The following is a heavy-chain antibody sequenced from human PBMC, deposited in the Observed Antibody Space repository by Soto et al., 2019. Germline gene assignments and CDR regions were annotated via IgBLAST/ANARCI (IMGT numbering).Heavy chain of an antibody. V-gene: IGHV4-34*01. Sequence: QVQLQQWGAGLLKPSETLSLTCAVYGGSFSGYYWSWIRQPPGKGLEWIGEINHSGSTNYNPSLKSRVTISVDTSKNQFSLKLSSVTAADTAVYYCARGTAMALYRLPFDYWGQGTLVTVSS. CDR3: ARGTAMALYRLPFDY. CDR2: INHSGST. CDR1: GGSFSGYY. J-gene: IGHJ4*02. D-gene: IGHD5-18*01.